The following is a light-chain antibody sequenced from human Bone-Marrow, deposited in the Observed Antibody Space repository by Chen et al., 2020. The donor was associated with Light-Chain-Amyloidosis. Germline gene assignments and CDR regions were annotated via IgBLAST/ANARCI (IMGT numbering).Light chain of an antibody. CDR3: SSFISSNSHPWV. V-gene: IGLV2-14*03. CDR1: SSDVGGYNY. CDR2: DVS. Sequence: QSALTQPASVSGPPGQSLTIPSTGTSSDVGGYNYVSWYQQHPGEAPKLIIYDVSKRPSGVSNRFSGSKSGNTASLTISGLQAEDEADYYCSSFISSNSHPWVFGGRTKLTVL. J-gene: IGLJ3*02.